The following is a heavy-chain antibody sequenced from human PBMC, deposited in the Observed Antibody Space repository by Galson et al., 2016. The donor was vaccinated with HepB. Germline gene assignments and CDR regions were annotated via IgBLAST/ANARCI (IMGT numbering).Heavy chain of an antibody. V-gene: IGHV3-43D*03. J-gene: IGHJ4*02. CDR1: GFNFADHP. CDR2: IVWDGVAP. CDR3: GRDMTVGNGRPTTLDN. D-gene: IGHD4-11*01. Sequence: SLRLSCAASGFNFADHPMHWFRQGPGQGRKWVSLIVWDGVAPLYADSVKGRFTTPRANRKNSLYLQMNSLTVGATAFYFCGRDMTVGNGRPTTLDNWGQGTLVTVSA.